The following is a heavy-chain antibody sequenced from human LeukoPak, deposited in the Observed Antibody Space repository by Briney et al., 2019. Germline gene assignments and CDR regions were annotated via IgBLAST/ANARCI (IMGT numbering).Heavy chain of an antibody. V-gene: IGHV4-61*08. J-gene: IGHJ4*02. D-gene: IGHD5-24*01. CDR2: IYYSGST. CDR3: ARGGRDGYTLYPLDY. CDR1: GGSTSSSDYY. Sequence: PSETLSLTCTVSGGSTSSSDYYWSWIRQPPGKGLEWIGYIYYSGSTNYNPSLKSRVTISVDTSKNQLSLKLRSVTAADTAVYYCARGGRDGYTLYPLDYWGQGTLVTVSS.